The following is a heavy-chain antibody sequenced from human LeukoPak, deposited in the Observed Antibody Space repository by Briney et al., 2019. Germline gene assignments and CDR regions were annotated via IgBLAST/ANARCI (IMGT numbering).Heavy chain of an antibody. CDR3: ARVRRTYWFDQ. CDR2: IIPILGIA. Sequence: EASVKVSCKASGGTFSSYAISWVRQAPGQGLEWMGRIIPILGIANYAQKFQGRVTITADKSTSTAYMELSSLRSEDTAVYYCARVRRTYWFDQWGQGTLVTVSS. J-gene: IGHJ5*02. V-gene: IGHV1-69*04. CDR1: GGTFSSYA. D-gene: IGHD1/OR15-1a*01.